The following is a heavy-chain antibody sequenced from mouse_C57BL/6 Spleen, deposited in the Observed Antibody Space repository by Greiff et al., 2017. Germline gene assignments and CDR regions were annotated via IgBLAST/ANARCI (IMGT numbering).Heavy chain of an antibody. CDR2: ISDGGSYT. V-gene: IGHV5-4*01. J-gene: IGHJ4*01. D-gene: IGHD1-1*01. Sequence: EVKLVESGGGLVKPGGSLKLSCAASGFTFSSYAMSWVRQTPEKRLEWVATISDGGSYTYYPDNVKGRFTISRDNAKNNLYLQMSHLKSEDTAMYYCARDRDYGSRYAMDYWGQGTSVTVSS. CDR1: GFTFSSYA. CDR3: ARDRDYGSRYAMDY.